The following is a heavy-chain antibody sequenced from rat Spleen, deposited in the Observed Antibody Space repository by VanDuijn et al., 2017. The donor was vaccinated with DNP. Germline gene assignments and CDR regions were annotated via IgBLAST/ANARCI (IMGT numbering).Heavy chain of an antibody. CDR2: ISYSGST. CDR1: GYSITSNY. V-gene: IGHV3-1*01. J-gene: IGHJ2*01. CDR3: ARWTRYFDN. D-gene: IGHD1-7*01. Sequence: EVQLQESGPGLVKSAQSLFLTCSVTGYSITSNYWGWIRQFPGNKMEYIGHISYSGSTNYNPSLKSRISITRDTSKNHFFLHLNSVTSEDTGTYYCARWTRYFDNWGQGVMVTVSS.